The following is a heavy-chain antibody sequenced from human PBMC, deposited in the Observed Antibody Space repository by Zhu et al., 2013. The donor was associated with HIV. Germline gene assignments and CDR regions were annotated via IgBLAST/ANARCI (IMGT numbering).Heavy chain of an antibody. V-gene: IGHV4-59*01. J-gene: IGHJ4*02. CDR1: GGSISSYY. Sequence: VQLQESGPGLVKPSETLSLTCTVSGGSISSYYWSWIRQPPGKGLEWIGYIYYSGSTNYNPSLKSRVTISVDTSKNQFSLKLSSVTAADTAVYYCARGDVVEMATITDPHFDYWGQGTLVTVSS. D-gene: IGHD5-12*01. CDR3: ARGDVVEMATITDPHFDY. CDR2: IYYSGST.